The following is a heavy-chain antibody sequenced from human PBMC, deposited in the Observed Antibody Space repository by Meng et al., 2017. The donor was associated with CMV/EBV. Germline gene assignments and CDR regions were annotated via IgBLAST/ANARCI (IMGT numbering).Heavy chain of an antibody. V-gene: IGHV3-7*01. CDR2: IKQDGSEK. Sequence: GESLKISCAASGFTFSSYWMSWVRQAPGKGLEWVANIKQDGSEKYYVDSVKGRFTISRDNAKNSLYLQMNSLRAEDTAVYYCARLTYYDSSGFDYWGQGTLVTVSS. D-gene: IGHD3-22*01. CDR3: ARLTYYDSSGFDY. CDR1: GFTFSSYW. J-gene: IGHJ4*02.